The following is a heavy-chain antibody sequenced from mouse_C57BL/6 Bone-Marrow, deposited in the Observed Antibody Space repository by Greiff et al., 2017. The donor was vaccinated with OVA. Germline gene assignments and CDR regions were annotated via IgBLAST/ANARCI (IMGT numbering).Heavy chain of an antibody. CDR1: GFTFSDFY. CDR2: SRNKANDYTT. J-gene: IGHJ4*01. V-gene: IGHV7-1*01. CDR3: ARDASSGHVRAMDY. Sequence: EVQVVESGGGLVQSGRSLRLSCATSGFTFSDFYMEWVRQAPGKGLEWIAASRNKANDYTTEYSASVKGRFIVSRDTSQSILYLQMNALRAEDTAIYYCARDASSGHVRAMDYWGQGTSVTVSS. D-gene: IGHD3-2*02.